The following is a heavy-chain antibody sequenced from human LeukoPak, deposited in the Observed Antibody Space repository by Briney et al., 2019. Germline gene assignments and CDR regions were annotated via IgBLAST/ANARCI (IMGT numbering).Heavy chain of an antibody. CDR1: GFTVSSDF. J-gene: IGHJ4*02. Sequence: PGGSLRLSCAASGFTVSSDFMIWVRQAPGRGLEWVSILYSAGNTYYAGSVKGRFTISRDNSKNMLFLQMNSLRAEDTAVYYCAKQRGTTVTAYQVYWGQGTLVTVSS. CDR2: LYSAGNT. CDR3: AKQRGTTVTAYQVY. D-gene: IGHD4-17*01. V-gene: IGHV3-66*04.